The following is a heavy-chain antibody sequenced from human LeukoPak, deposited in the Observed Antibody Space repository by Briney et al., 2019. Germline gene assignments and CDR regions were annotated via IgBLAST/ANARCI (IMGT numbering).Heavy chain of an antibody. D-gene: IGHD6-6*01. J-gene: IGHJ4*02. CDR3: ARGGSIAARPIDY. CDR2: ISGSGGST. V-gene: IGHV3-23*01. Sequence: QPGGSLRLSCAASGFTFSSYAMSWVGQDPGKGLEGVSAISGSGGSTYYADSVKGRFTISRDNSKNTLFLQMGSLRAEDMAVYYCARGGSIAARPIDYWGQGTLVTVSS. CDR1: GFTFSSYA.